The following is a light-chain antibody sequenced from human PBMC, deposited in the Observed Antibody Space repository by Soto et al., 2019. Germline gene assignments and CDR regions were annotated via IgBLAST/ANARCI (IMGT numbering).Light chain of an antibody. CDR1: QGISSY. CDR3: QQYYSYPIT. J-gene: IGKJ5*01. CDR2: AAS. V-gene: IGKV1-8*01. Sequence: ATRMTQSPSSFSASTGDRVTITCRASQGISSYLAWYQQKPGKAPMLLIYAASTLQSGVPSRFIGAGSGTDFTLTISCLQSEDFATYYCQQYYSYPITFGQGTRLEIK.